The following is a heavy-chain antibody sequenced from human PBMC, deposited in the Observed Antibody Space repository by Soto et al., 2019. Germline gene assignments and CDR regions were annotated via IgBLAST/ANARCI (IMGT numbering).Heavy chain of an antibody. D-gene: IGHD2-15*01. CDR2: ISGSGGST. J-gene: IGHJ4*02. Sequence: GSLRLSCAASGFTFSSYAMSWVRQAPGKGLEWVSAISGSGGSTYYADSVKGRFTISRDNSKNTLYLQMNSLRAEDTAVYYCAKVYCSGGSCQEFDYWGQGTLVTVSS. V-gene: IGHV3-23*01. CDR1: GFTFSSYA. CDR3: AKVYCSGGSCQEFDY.